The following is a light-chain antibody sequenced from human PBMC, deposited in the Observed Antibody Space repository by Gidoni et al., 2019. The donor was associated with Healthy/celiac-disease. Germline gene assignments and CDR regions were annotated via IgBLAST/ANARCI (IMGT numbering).Light chain of an antibody. J-gene: IGLJ3*02. CDR2: EVS. V-gene: IGLV2-14*01. CDR1: SSDVGGYNY. Sequence: QSALTQPVSVSGSPGQSITISCTGTSSDVGGYNYVSWYQQHPGKAPKLMIYEVSHRPSGVSNRFSGSKSGNTASLTISGLQAEDEADYYCSSYTSSSTWVFGGGTKLTVL. CDR3: SSYTSSSTWV.